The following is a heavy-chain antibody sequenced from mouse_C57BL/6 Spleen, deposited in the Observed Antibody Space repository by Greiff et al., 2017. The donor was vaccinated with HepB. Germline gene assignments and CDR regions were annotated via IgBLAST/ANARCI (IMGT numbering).Heavy chain of an antibody. Sequence: QVHVKQPGAELVKPGASVKMSCKASGYTFTSYWITWVKQRPGQGLEWIGDIYPGSGSTNYNEKFKSKATLTVDTSSSTAYMQLSSLTSEDSAVYYCAIYDYDDFDYWGQGTTLTVSS. J-gene: IGHJ2*01. V-gene: IGHV1-55*01. CDR2: IYPGSGST. CDR1: GYTFTSYW. CDR3: AIYDYDDFDY. D-gene: IGHD2-4*01.